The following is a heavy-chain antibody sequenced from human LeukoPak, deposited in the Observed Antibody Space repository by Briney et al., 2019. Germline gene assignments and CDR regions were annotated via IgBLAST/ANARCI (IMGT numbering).Heavy chain of an antibody. D-gene: IGHD3-22*01. V-gene: IGHV3-48*01. CDR1: GFTFSSYS. J-gene: IGHJ4*02. Sequence: GGSLRLSCAASGFTFSSYSMNWVRQAPGKGLEWVSYISSSSSTIYYADSVKGRFTISRDDAKNSLYLQMNSLRAEEPAVYYCARDYYDSSGYDHFDYWGQGTLVTGSS. CDR3: ARDYYDSSGYDHFDY. CDR2: ISSSSSTI.